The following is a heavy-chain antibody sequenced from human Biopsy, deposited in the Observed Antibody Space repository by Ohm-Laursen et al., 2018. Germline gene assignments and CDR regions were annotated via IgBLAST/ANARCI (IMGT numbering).Heavy chain of an antibody. V-gene: IGHV1-24*01. CDR1: GYTLTDLS. Sequence: ASVKVSCKVSGYTLTDLSKHWVRQAPGKGLEWMGGFAPENGKTIYAQKFQGRVTMTEDTSTDTAYMELSNLRSEDTAVYYCAGDINNWNVNYWGQGTLVIVSS. D-gene: IGHD1-20*01. J-gene: IGHJ4*02. CDR2: FAPENGKT. CDR3: AGDINNWNVNY.